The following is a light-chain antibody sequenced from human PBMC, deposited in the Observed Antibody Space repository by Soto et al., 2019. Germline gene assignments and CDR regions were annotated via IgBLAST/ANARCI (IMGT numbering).Light chain of an antibody. J-gene: IGLJ3*02. CDR1: DSNIGNDH. CDR3: GTWDSGLSAGV. V-gene: IGLV1-51*02. Sequence: QSVLTQPPSVSAAPGQKVTISCSGSDSNIGNDHVSWYQQFPGTAPKLLIYENNKRPSGIPDRFSGSKSDTSATLDITGLQTGDEADYYCGTWDSGLSAGVIGGGTKLTVL. CDR2: ENN.